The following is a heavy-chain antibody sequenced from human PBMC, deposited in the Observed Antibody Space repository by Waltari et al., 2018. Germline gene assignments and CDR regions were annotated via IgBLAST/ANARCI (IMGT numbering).Heavy chain of an antibody. CDR3: ARSDYTDF. CDR1: GFPLSGYW. V-gene: IGHV3-74*01. CDR2: VKYEGTET. J-gene: IGHJ4*02. Sequence: EVQLVESGGGLVQPGGSLRLSCIASGFPLSGYWMHWVRQAPGKGLVWVSRVKYEGTETTYADSVKGRFTSSRDNARNTLYLQMNSLRAEDTAVYYCARSDYTDFWGLGTLVTVSS. D-gene: IGHD3-16*01.